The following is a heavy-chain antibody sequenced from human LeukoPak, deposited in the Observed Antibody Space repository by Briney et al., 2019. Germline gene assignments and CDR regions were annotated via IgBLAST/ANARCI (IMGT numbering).Heavy chain of an antibody. CDR1: GGSISSYY. J-gene: IGHJ3*02. Sequence: SETLSLTCTVSGGSISSYYWSWIRQPAGKGLEWIGRIYTSESTNYNPSLKSRVTMSVDTSKNQFSLKLSSVTAADTAVYYCARAPPHYDSSGYYSSDAFDIWGQGTMVTVSS. CDR2: IYTSEST. D-gene: IGHD3-22*01. V-gene: IGHV4-4*07. CDR3: ARAPPHYDSSGYYSSDAFDI.